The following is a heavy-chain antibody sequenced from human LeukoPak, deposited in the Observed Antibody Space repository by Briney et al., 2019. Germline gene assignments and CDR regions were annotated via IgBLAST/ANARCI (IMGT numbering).Heavy chain of an antibody. CDR1: GFTFSSYW. Sequence: PGGSLRLSCAASGFTFSSYWMHWVRQAPGKGLVWVSRINSDGSSTSYADSVKGRFTISRDNAKNTLYLQMNSLRAEDTAVYYCARVGGYFDWLLGEDYWGQGTLVTVSS. V-gene: IGHV3-74*01. CDR3: ARVGGYFDWLLGEDY. CDR2: INSDGSST. J-gene: IGHJ4*02. D-gene: IGHD3-9*01.